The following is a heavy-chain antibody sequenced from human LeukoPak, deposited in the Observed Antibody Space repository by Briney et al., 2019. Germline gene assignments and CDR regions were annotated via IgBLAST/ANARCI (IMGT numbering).Heavy chain of an antibody. CDR3: ANYYDSGPQGDY. J-gene: IGHJ4*02. CDR2: INKDGSDK. Sequence: PGGSLRLSCAASGFTFSSYAMSWVRQAPGKGLEWVANINKDGSDKHYAGSVKGRFTISRDNAKNSLYLQMNSLRAEDTAVYYCANYYDSGPQGDYWGQGTLVTVSS. CDR1: GFTFSSYA. V-gene: IGHV3-7*01. D-gene: IGHD3-3*01.